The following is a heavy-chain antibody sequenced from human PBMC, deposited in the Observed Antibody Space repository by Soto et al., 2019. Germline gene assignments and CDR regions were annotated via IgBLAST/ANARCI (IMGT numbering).Heavy chain of an antibody. V-gene: IGHV3-11*01. D-gene: IGHD3-3*01. CDR1: GFVFSDYY. J-gene: IGHJ4*02. Sequence: GGSLRLSCAASGFVFSDYYMSWIRQAPGKGLEWVSYISSSGSAIHYADSVKGRFTISRDNAEASLFLQMHSLRDDDTAVYFCTRTADFWSGYYQGFHFNDWGQGVLVTVSS. CDR3: TRTADFWSGYYQGFHFND. CDR2: ISSSGSAI.